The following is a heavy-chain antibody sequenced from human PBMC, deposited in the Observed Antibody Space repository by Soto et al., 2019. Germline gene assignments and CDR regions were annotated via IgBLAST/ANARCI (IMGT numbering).Heavy chain of an antibody. CDR1: GDSISSYY. CDR2: IYYSGST. D-gene: IGHD4-17*01. V-gene: IGHV4-59*01. Sequence: SETLSLTCTVSGDSISSYYWGWIRQPPGKGLEWIGYIYYSGSTNYNPSLKSRVTISVDTSKNQFSLKLSSVTAADTAVYYCARSNGDYGDYWSQGILVTVSS. J-gene: IGHJ4*02. CDR3: ARSNGDYGDY.